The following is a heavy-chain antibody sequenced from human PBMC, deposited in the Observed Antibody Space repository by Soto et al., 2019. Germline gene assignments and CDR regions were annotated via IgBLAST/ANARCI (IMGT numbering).Heavy chain of an antibody. CDR2: IYTSGST. CDR1: GGSISGYY. CDR3: ARDPTHXRTYYYDSSGYPRAFDI. Sequence: SETLSLTCTVSGGSISGYYWSWIRQPAGKGLEWIGRIYTSGSTNYNPSLKSRVTMSVDTSKNQFSLKLSSVTAADTAVYYCARDPTHXRTYYYDSSGYPRAFDIWGQGTMVTVSS. J-gene: IGHJ3*02. V-gene: IGHV4-4*07. D-gene: IGHD3-22*01.